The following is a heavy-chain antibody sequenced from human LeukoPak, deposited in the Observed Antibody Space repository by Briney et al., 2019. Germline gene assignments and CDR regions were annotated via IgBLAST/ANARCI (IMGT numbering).Heavy chain of an antibody. J-gene: IGHJ3*02. CDR2: ISAYNGNT. Sequence: ASVKVSCKASGYTFTSYGISCVRQAPGHGLEWMGWISAYNGNTNYAQKLQGRVTMTTDTSTSTAYMELRSLRSDDTAVYYCARMYYYDSSGNRHDAFDIWGQGTMVTVSS. CDR1: GYTFTSYG. CDR3: ARMYYYDSSGNRHDAFDI. D-gene: IGHD3-22*01. V-gene: IGHV1-18*01.